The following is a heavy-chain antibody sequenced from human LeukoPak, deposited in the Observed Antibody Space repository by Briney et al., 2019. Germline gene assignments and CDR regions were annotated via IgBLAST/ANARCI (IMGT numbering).Heavy chain of an antibody. CDR2: ISAYNGNT. V-gene: IGHV1-18*01. CDR3: ARDSRIVVVPAAIVYYYMDV. J-gene: IGHJ6*03. D-gene: IGHD2-2*01. CDR1: GYTFTSYG. Sequence: ASVKVSCKASGYTFTSYGISWVRQAPGQGLEWMGWISAYNGNTNYAQKLQGRVTMTTDTSTSTAYMELRSLRSDDTAVYYCARDSRIVVVPAAIVYYYMDVWGKGTTVTVPS.